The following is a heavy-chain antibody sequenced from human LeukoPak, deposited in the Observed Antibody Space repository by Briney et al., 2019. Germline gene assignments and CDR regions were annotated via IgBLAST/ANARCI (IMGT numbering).Heavy chain of an antibody. V-gene: IGHV4-61*09. J-gene: IGHJ5*02. Sequence: SETLSLTCTVSGGSISSGSYFWTWIRQPAGKGLEWIGHMYTTGSTNYHPSLRSRVTISIDTSKNQFSLRLNSVTAADTAVYYCARAFRGFDPWGQGTLVTVSS. CDR3: ARAFRGFDP. CDR1: GGSISSGSYF. CDR2: MYTTGST.